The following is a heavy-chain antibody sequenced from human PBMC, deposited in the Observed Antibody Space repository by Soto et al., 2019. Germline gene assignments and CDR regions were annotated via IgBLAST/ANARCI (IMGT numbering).Heavy chain of an antibody. CDR3: ARRCISTSCYLY. V-gene: IGHV4-34*01. CDR1: GGSFSGYY. D-gene: IGHD2-2*01. J-gene: IGHJ4*02. Sequence: SETLSLTCAVYGGSFSGYYWTWIRQPPGTGLEWIGEINHSGSTNYNPSLKSRVTISVDTSNNKFSLNLSAVTAADTAVYYCARRCISTSCYLYWGQGTLVTVS. CDR2: INHSGST.